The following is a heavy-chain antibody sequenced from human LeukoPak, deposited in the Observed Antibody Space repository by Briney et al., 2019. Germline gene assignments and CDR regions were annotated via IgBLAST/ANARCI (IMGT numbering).Heavy chain of an antibody. D-gene: IGHD1-1*01. CDR2: IGGGGSDT. CDR3: TKDVFHWAFDI. J-gene: IGHJ3*02. V-gene: IGHV3-23*01. CDR1: GFTFTQIG. Sequence: GGSLRLSCAVSGFTFTQIGMDWVRQAPGKGLEWVAAIGGGGSDTKYTDSVKGRFTLSRDISKNTLYLQMDSLRAEDTAVYFCTKDVFHWAFDIWGPGTLVTVSS.